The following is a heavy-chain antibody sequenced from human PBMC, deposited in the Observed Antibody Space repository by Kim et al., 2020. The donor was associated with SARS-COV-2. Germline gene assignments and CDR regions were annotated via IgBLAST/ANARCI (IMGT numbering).Heavy chain of an antibody. D-gene: IGHD6-6*01. J-gene: IGHJ4*02. CDR1: GFTFSSYA. V-gene: IGHV3-64*01. Sequence: GGSLRLSCAASGFTFSSYAMHWVRQAPGKGLEYVSAISSNVGSTYYANSVKGRFTISRDNSKNTLYLQMGSLRAEDMAVYYCARISSSSSADRNYWGQGTLVTVSS. CDR3: ARISSSSSADRNY. CDR2: ISSNVGST.